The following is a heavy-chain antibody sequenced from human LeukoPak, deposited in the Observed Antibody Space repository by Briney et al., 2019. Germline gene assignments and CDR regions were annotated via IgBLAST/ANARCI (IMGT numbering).Heavy chain of an antibody. V-gene: IGHV4-59*01. CDR1: GGSISSYY. Sequence: SETLSLTCTVSGGSISSYYWSWIRQPPGKGLEWIGYIYYSGSTNYNPSLKSRVTISVDTSKNQFSLKLNSVTAADTAVYYCTRVGSQGQPGYWGQGTLVTVSS. CDR2: IYYSGST. D-gene: IGHD6-19*01. CDR3: TRVGSQGQPGY. J-gene: IGHJ4*02.